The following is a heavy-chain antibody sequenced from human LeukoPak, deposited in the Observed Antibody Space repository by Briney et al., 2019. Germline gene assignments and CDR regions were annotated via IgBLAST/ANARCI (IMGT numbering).Heavy chain of an antibody. V-gene: IGHV3-9*01. D-gene: IGHD5-12*01. Sequence: GRSLRLSCAASGFTFDDYAMHWVRQAPGKGLEWVSGISWNSGSIGYADSVKGRFAISRDNAKNSLYLQMNSLRAEDTALYYCAKDMGGVATTPFDYWGQGTLVTVSS. J-gene: IGHJ4*02. CDR1: GFTFDDYA. CDR3: AKDMGGVATTPFDY. CDR2: ISWNSGSI.